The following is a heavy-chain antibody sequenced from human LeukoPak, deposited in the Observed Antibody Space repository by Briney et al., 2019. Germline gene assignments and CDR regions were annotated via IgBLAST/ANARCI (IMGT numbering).Heavy chain of an antibody. Sequence: GGSLRLSCAASGFTFSSYSMNWVRQAPGKGLEWVSSISSSSTYIYYADPVRGRFTISRDNAKNSLYLQMNSLRAEDTALYYCAKAHTVQLWPYFDYWGQGTLVTVSS. CDR2: ISSSSTYI. V-gene: IGHV3-21*04. CDR3: AKAHTVQLWPYFDY. CDR1: GFTFSSYS. J-gene: IGHJ4*02. D-gene: IGHD5-18*01.